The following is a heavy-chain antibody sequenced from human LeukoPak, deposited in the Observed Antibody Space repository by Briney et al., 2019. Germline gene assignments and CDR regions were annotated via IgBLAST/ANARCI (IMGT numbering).Heavy chain of an antibody. CDR2: IYPGDSDT. J-gene: IGHJ4*02. CDR1: GYSFTSYW. D-gene: IGHD2-15*01. Sequence: GESLKISWQASGYSFTSYWIAWVRQMPGKGLEWMGIIYPGDSDTRYSPSFQGQVTISADKSISTAYLQWSSLKASDTAMYYCARRYCSGGSCLDYWGQGTLVTVSS. V-gene: IGHV5-51*01. CDR3: ARRYCSGGSCLDY.